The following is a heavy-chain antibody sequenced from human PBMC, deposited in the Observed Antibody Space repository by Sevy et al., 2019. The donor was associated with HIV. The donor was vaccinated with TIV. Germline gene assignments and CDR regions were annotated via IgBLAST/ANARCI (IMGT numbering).Heavy chain of an antibody. CDR3: AKAENRPYSSGWYDY. V-gene: IGHV3-9*01. D-gene: IGHD6-19*01. CDR1: GFTFDDYA. Sequence: GGSLRLSCAASGFTFDDYAMHWVRQAPGKGLEWVSGISWHSDNIGYADSVKGRFTISRDNAKNSLYLQMNSLRDEDTALYYCAKAENRPYSSGWYDYWGQGTLVTVSS. CDR2: ISWHSDNI. J-gene: IGHJ4*02.